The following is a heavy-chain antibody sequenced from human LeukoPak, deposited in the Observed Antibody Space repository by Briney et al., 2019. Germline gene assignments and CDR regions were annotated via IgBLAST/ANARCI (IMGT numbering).Heavy chain of an antibody. CDR2: INHSGST. Sequence: SETLSLTCAVYGGSFSGYYWSWIRQPPGKGLEWIGEINHSGSTNYNPSLKSRVTISVDTSKNQFSLKLSSVTAADTAVYYCARMVAGNDYWGQGTLVTVSS. J-gene: IGHJ4*02. D-gene: IGHD6-19*01. V-gene: IGHV4-34*01. CDR3: ARMVAGNDY. CDR1: GGSFSGYY.